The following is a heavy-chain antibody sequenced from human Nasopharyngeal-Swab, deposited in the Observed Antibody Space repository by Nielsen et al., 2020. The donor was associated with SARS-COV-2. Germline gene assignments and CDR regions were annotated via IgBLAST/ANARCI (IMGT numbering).Heavy chain of an antibody. CDR2: IGWNSGSI. CDR3: ARDVGTSGLFVNGFDA. D-gene: IGHD6-19*01. CDR1: GFAFNVHA. Sequence: SLKISCAASGFAFNVHAMHWVRHAPGRGLEWVSGIGWNSGSIGYSGSVGGRFTVSRDNAKNSLYLQMNDLRVEDSAFYYCARDVGTSGLFVNGFDAWGLGTVVTVSS. V-gene: IGHV3-9*01. J-gene: IGHJ5*02.